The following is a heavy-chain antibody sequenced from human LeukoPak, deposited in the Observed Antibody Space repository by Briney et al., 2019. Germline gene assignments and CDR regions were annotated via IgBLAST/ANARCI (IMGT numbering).Heavy chain of an antibody. V-gene: IGHV3-23*01. J-gene: IGHJ4*02. CDR1: GLTFSSYA. CDR2: ISGNGANT. Sequence: GGSLRLSCAASGLTFSSYAMSWVRQAPGKGLDWVSGISGNGANTYYADSVKGRFTISRDNSKNTLYLQMNSLRAEDTAVYYCANTFNFDYWGQGTLVTVSS. CDR3: ANTFNFDY.